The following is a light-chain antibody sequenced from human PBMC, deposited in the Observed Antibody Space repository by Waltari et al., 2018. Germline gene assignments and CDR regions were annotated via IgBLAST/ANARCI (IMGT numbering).Light chain of an antibody. CDR3: SAWDSSLSAHV. V-gene: IGLV10-54*04. CDR1: SNNVGNQG. J-gene: IGLJ1*01. Sequence: QAGLTQPPSVSKGLRQTATLTCTGDSNNVGNQGAAWLQQHQGHPPKLLSYRNNNRPSGISERFSASRSGNTASLTITGLQPEDEAYYYCSAWDSSLSAHVFGTGTKVTVL. CDR2: RNN.